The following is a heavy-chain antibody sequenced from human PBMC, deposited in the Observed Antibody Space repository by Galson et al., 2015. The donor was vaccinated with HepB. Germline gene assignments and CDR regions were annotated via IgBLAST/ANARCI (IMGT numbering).Heavy chain of an antibody. J-gene: IGHJ4*02. CDR1: GFTFSNEW. CDR3: ARHHCGSGTSFTTYYFDI. D-gene: IGHD3-10*01. Sequence: SLRLSCAASGFTFSNEWMTWVRQAPGKGLDWVANIKKDGTEIYYVDSVKGRFTISRDNGKMSLYLQMNSLRAEDTAVYYCARHHCGSGTSFTTYYFDIRGQGTLVTVSS. CDR2: IKKDGTEI. V-gene: IGHV3-7*03.